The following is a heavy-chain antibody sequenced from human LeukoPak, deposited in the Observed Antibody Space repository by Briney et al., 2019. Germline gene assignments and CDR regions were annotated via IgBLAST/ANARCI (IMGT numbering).Heavy chain of an antibody. J-gene: IGHJ6*02. CDR3: LSDATYYGMDV. D-gene: IGHD2-15*01. Sequence: ASVKVSCKASGYTFIRYYMHWVRQAPGQGLEWMGIINPSGGSTSYAQKFQGRVTMTRDTSTSTVYMELSSLRSEDTAVYYCLSDATYYGMDVWGQGTTVTVSS. CDR2: INPSGGST. V-gene: IGHV1-46*01. CDR1: GYTFIRYY.